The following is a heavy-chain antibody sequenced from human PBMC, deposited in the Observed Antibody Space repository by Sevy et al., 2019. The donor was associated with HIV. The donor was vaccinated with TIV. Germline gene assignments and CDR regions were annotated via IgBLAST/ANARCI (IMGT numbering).Heavy chain of an antibody. D-gene: IGHD5-12*01. CDR3: ATLRGYGGSGADDSFDI. J-gene: IGHJ3*02. V-gene: IGHV1-24*01. Sequence: ASVKVSCKVSGYTLTELSMHWVRQAPGKGLEWMGGFDPEDGERIYAQKFQGRVTMTEGTATDTAYMELSSLRSEDAAAYYCATLRGYGGSGADDSFDIWGQGTMVTVSS. CDR1: GYTLTELS. CDR2: FDPEDGER.